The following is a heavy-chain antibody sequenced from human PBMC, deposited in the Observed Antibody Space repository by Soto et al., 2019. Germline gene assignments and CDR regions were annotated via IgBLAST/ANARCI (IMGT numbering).Heavy chain of an antibody. CDR1: GYTFTGYY. CDR2: INPNSGGT. Sequence: GASVKVSCKASGYTFTGYYMHWVRQAPGQGLEWMGWINPNSGGTNYAQKFQGRVTMTRDTSISTAYMELSRLRSDDTAEYYCARTYYHYYGMDVWGQGTTVTVSS. CDR3: ARTYYHYYGMDV. J-gene: IGHJ6*02. V-gene: IGHV1-2*02.